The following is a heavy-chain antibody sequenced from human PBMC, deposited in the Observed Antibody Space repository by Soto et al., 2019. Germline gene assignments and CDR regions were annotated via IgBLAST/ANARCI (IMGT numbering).Heavy chain of an antibody. Sequence: ASVKVSCKASGYTFTSYGISWVRQAPGQGLEWMGWISAYNGNTNYAQKLQGRVTMTTDTSTSTAYMELRSLRSDDTAVYYCARDQLRSTQPAHDYWGQGTLVTVSS. CDR1: GYTFTSYG. V-gene: IGHV1-18*01. D-gene: IGHD2-2*01. CDR3: ARDQLRSTQPAHDY. CDR2: ISAYNGNT. J-gene: IGHJ4*02.